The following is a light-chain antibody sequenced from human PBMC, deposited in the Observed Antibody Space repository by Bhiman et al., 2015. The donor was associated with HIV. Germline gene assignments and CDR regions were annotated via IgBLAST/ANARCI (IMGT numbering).Light chain of an antibody. J-gene: IGLJ1*01. V-gene: IGLV2-14*03. CDR3: SSYTISNTYV. CDR2: DVS. Sequence: QSALTQPASVSGSPGQSITISCTGTSSDVGDYNFVSWYQHHPGKAPKVLIYDVSYRPSGVSNRFSGSKSGNTASLIISGLQAEDEADYYCSSYTISNTYVFGTGTKVTVL. CDR1: SSDVGDYNF.